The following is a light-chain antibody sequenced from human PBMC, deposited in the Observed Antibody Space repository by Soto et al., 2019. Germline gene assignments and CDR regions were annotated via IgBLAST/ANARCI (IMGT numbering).Light chain of an antibody. CDR1: QSVSNSF. CDR3: QQYGSSPWT. V-gene: IGKV3-20*01. Sequence: EVVLTQSPGTLSLSPGERATLSCRASQSVSNSFLAWYQQRPGQAPSLLMYGASSRATGIPDRFSGSGSGTDFTLTISRLEPEDFAVYYCQQYGSSPWTFGQGTKVDIK. J-gene: IGKJ1*01. CDR2: GAS.